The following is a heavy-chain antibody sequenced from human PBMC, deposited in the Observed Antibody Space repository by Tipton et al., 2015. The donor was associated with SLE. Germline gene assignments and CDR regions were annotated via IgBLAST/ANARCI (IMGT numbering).Heavy chain of an antibody. CDR2: IYCSGST. Sequence: TLSLTCTVSGGSISSSSYYWGWIRQPPGKGLEWIGSIYCSGSTYYNPSLKSRVTISVDTSKNQFSLKLSSVTAADTAVYYCARDQIFGASWWFDPWGQGTLVTVSS. CDR3: ARDQIFGASWWFDP. V-gene: IGHV4-39*07. D-gene: IGHD3-3*01. CDR1: GGSISSSSYY. J-gene: IGHJ5*02.